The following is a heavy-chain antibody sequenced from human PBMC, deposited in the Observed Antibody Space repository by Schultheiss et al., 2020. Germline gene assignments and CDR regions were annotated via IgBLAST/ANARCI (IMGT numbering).Heavy chain of an antibody. Sequence: GESLKISCKGSGYSFTSYWIGWVRQMPGKGLEWMGIIYPGDSDTRYSPSFQGQVTISADKSVSNAYLQWSSLKASDTAMYYCARHPDCSSTSCHGKGAFDIWGQGTMVTVSS. CDR3: ARHPDCSSTSCHGKGAFDI. D-gene: IGHD2-2*01. V-gene: IGHV5-51*01. CDR2: IYPGDSDT. CDR1: GYSFTSYW. J-gene: IGHJ3*02.